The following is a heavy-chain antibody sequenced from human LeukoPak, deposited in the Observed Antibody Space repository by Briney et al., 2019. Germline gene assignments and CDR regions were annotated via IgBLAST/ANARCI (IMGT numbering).Heavy chain of an antibody. J-gene: IGHJ5*02. Sequence: LGEPLKISCKGSGYSFTSYWIGWVRQMPGKGLEWMGIIYPGDSDTRYSPSFQGQVTISADKSISTAYLQWSSLKASDTAMYYCARLGRAARGWFDPWGQGTLVTVSS. D-gene: IGHD6-6*01. V-gene: IGHV5-51*01. CDR1: GYSFTSYW. CDR3: ARLGRAARGWFDP. CDR2: IYPGDSDT.